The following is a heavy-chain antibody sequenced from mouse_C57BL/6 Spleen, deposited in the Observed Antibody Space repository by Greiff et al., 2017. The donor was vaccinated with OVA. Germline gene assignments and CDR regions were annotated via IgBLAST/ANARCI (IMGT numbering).Heavy chain of an antibody. Sequence: QVQLKQPGAELVRPGSSVKLSCKASGYTFTSYWMHWVKQRPIQGLEWIGNIDPSDSETHYNQKFKDKATLTVDKSSSTAYMQLSSLTSEDSAVYYCARSGAYGYYFDYWGQGTTLTVSS. V-gene: IGHV1-52*01. CDR2: IDPSDSET. J-gene: IGHJ2*01. CDR3: ARSGAYGYYFDY. D-gene: IGHD1-1*01. CDR1: GYTFTSYW.